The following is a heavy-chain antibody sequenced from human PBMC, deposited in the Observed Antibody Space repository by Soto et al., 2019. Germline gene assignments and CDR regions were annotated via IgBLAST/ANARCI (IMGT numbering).Heavy chain of an antibody. Sequence: EVQLLESGGGLVQPGGSLRLSCAASGFTFSSYAMSWVRQAPGKGLEWVSAISGSGGSTYYADAVKGRFTISRDNFKNTLYLHMNSLRAEDTAVYYCAKPTDDYGSKVSWGQGTLVTVSS. CDR1: GFTFSSYA. CDR3: AKPTDDYGSKVS. V-gene: IGHV3-23*01. D-gene: IGHD4-17*01. CDR2: ISGSGGST. J-gene: IGHJ5*02.